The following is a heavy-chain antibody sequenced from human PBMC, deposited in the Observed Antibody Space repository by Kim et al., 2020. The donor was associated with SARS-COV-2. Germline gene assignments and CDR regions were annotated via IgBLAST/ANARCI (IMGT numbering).Heavy chain of an antibody. CDR2: ISSGSKYT. CDR1: GFIFSDYY. J-gene: IGHJ4*02. CDR3: ARHSGYDSSKNDY. Sequence: GGSLRLSCAASGFIFSDYYMNWIRQAPGKGLEWVSYISSGSKYTNYADSVKGRFTISRDNAKNSLYLQMNSLRAEDTAVYYCARHSGYDSSKNDYWGQGTLVTVSS. D-gene: IGHD5-12*01. V-gene: IGHV3-11*03.